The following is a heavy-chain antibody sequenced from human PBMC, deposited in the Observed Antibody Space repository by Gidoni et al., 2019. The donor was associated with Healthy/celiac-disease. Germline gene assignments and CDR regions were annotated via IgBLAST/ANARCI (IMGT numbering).Heavy chain of an antibody. Sequence: WVRQAPGKGLGWVSAISGSGGSTYYADSVKGRFTISRDNSKNTLYLQMNSLRAEDTAVYYCAKGRANTAMGYYYYYGMDVWSQGTTVTVSS. D-gene: IGHD5-18*01. CDR2: ISGSGGST. CDR3: AKGRANTAMGYYYYYGMDV. V-gene: IGHV3-23*01. J-gene: IGHJ6*02.